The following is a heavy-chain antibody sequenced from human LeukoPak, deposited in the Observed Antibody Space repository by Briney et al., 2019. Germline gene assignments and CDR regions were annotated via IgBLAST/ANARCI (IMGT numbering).Heavy chain of an antibody. D-gene: IGHD5-12*01. J-gene: IGHJ5*02. Sequence: SVKVSCKASGGTFSSYAISWVRQAPGQGLEWMGGIIPIFGPANYAQKFQGRVTITADESTSTAYMELSSLRSEDTAVYYCARGLSGYAWFDPWGQRTVVTVSS. V-gene: IGHV1-69*13. CDR3: ARGLSGYAWFDP. CDR2: IIPIFGPA. CDR1: GGTFSSYA.